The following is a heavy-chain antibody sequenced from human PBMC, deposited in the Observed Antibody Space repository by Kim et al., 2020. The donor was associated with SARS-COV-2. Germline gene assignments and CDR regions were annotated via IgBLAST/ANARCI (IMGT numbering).Heavy chain of an antibody. D-gene: IGHD3-22*01. CDR3: ARVGYYYDSSGYQRLFDY. CDR1: GYTFTSYA. V-gene: IGHV7-4-1*02. Sequence: ASVKVSCKASGYTFTSYAMNWVRQAPGQGLEWMGWINTNTGNPTYAQGFTGRFVFSLDTSVSTAYLQISSLKAEDTALYYCARVGYYYDSSGYQRLFDYWGQGTLVTVSS. J-gene: IGHJ4*02. CDR2: INTNTGNP.